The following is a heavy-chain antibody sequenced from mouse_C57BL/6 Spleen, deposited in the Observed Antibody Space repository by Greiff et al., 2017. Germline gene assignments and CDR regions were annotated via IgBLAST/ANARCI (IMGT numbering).Heavy chain of an antibody. V-gene: IGHV5-6*01. D-gene: IGHD1-1*01. J-gene: IGHJ4*01. Sequence: EVKLMESGGDLVKPGGSLKLSCAASGFTFSSYGMSWVRQTPDTRLAWVATISSGGSYTYYPASVTGRFTISRDNAKNTLYLQMSSLKSEDTAMYYCARSDTTVVATSDYYYAMDYWGQGTSVTVSS. CDR1: GFTFSSYG. CDR3: ARSDTTVVATSDYYYAMDY. CDR2: ISSGGSYT.